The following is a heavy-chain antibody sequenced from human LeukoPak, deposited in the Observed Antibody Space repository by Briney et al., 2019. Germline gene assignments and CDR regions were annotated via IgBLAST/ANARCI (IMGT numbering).Heavy chain of an antibody. CDR3: AYFTPSNYYDSSGFRLYYYYGMDV. J-gene: IGHJ6*02. Sequence: GRSLRLSCAASGFTFDDYAMHWVRQAPGKGLEWVSGISWNSGSIGYADSVKGRFTISRDNSKNTLYLQMNSLRAEDTAVYYCAYFTPSNYYDSSGFRLYYYYGMDVWGQGTTVTVSS. D-gene: IGHD3-22*01. CDR2: ISWNSGSI. V-gene: IGHV3-9*01. CDR1: GFTFDDYA.